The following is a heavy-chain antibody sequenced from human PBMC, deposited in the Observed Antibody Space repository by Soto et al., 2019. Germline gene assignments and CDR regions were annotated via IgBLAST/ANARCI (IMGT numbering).Heavy chain of an antibody. CDR1: CYTLTSYG. V-gene: IGHV1-18*01. Sequence: AAAKASCKASCYTLTSYGISWVQQSPGQGLEWMGWIIAYNGNTNYAQKLKGRVTMTTDTSTRTAYMELRSLRPDDTAVSSCARVLFMVYYGMDVWGQGTTVTVYS. J-gene: IGHJ6*01. CDR2: IIAYNGNT. D-gene: IGHD2-21*01. CDR3: ARVLFMVYYGMDV.